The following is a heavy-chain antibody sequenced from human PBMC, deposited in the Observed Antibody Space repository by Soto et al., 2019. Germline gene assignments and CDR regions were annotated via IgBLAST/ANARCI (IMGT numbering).Heavy chain of an antibody. J-gene: IGHJ6*02. CDR3: ARDNSPTIFGVEYGMDV. V-gene: IGHV1-2*02. D-gene: IGHD3-3*01. Sequence: QVQLVQSGAEVKKPGASVKVSCKASGYTFTGYYMHWVRQAPGQGLEWMGWINPNSGGTNYAQKFQGRVTMTRDTSISTAYMELSRLRSDDTAVYYCARDNSPTIFGVEYGMDVWGQGTTVTVSS. CDR2: INPNSGGT. CDR1: GYTFTGYY.